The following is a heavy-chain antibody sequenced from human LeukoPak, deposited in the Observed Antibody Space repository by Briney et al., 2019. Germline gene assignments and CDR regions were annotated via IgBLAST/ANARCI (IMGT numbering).Heavy chain of an antibody. V-gene: IGHV4-4*07. CDR3: AREGGSYRFLDN. CDR1: GDSISGYY. J-gene: IGHJ4*02. CDR2: ISTSGST. D-gene: IGHD1-26*01. Sequence: SETLSLTCAVYGDSISGYYWSWIRQPAGKGLEWIGRISTSGSTNYNPSLKSRVTMSVDTSKNQVSLNLTSVTAADTAVYYCAREGGSYRFLDNWGQGTLVTVSS.